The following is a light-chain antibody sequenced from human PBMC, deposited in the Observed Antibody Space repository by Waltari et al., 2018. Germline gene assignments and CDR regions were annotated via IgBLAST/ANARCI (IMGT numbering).Light chain of an antibody. J-gene: IGLJ3*02. Sequence: SVLTQPPSASGTPGQKVTISCNGRGSTIGRNTVYSYQQLPGTAPKLLIFKNNQRPSGVPDRFSDSKSGTSASLAINGLRSEDEADYYCAAWDDSLSGLVLGGGTKVTVL. CDR2: KNN. V-gene: IGLV1-47*01. CDR1: GSTIGRNT. CDR3: AAWDDSLSGLV.